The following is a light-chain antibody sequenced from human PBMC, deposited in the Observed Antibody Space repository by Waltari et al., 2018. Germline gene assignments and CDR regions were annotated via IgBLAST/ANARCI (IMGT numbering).Light chain of an antibody. J-gene: IGLJ2*01. CDR1: SSDVGTYNF. Sequence: QSALTQPRSVSGSPGQSVTISCTGTSSDVGTYNFLSWYQEHPGKAPKRMIYDVSKRPSGVPDRFSGSKSGNTASLTISGLQAEDEADYYCCSVAGSYTLLFGGGTKLTVL. V-gene: IGLV2-11*01. CDR2: DVS. CDR3: CSVAGSYTLL.